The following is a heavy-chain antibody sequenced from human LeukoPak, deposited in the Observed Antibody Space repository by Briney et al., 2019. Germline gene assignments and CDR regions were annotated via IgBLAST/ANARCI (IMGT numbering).Heavy chain of an antibody. CDR3: ARLPMAVTPHVDY. D-gene: IGHD4-23*01. V-gene: IGHV4-59*01. CDR1: GGSISSYY. Sequence: SETLSLTCTVSGGSISSYYRSWIRQSPGKGLEWLGYMYYAGSTNYNPSLKSRVTISADTSKNQFSLKLSSVTAADTAVYYCARLPMAVTPHVDYWGQGILVTVSS. CDR2: MYYAGST. J-gene: IGHJ4*02.